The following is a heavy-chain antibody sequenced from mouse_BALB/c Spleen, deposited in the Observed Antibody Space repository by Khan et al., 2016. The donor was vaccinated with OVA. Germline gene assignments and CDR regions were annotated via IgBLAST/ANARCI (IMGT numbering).Heavy chain of an antibody. Sequence: VQLQQSGAELVNPGASVNLSCKASGYTLTSYWMHWVKQRPGQGLEWIGEINPSNGRTNYNEKFKSKATLTVDKSSSTAYMQLSSPTSEDSAVYYCARLLINFYYWGQGTTLTVSS. D-gene: IGHD2-1*01. CDR1: GYTLTSYW. V-gene: IGHV1S81*02. J-gene: IGHJ2*01. CDR2: INPSNGRT. CDR3: ARLLINFYY.